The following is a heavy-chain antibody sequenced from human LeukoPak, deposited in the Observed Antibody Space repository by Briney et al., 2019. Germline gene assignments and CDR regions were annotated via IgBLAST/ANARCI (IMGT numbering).Heavy chain of an antibody. V-gene: IGHV4-59*01. CDR1: GGSISSYY. D-gene: IGHD4-17*01. CDR2: IYYSGST. CDR3: ARRTDYYYYYGMDV. Sequence: KPSETLSLTCTVSGGSISSYYWSWIWQPPRKGLEWIGYIYYSGSTNYNPSLKSRVTISVDTSKNQFSLKLSSVTAADTAVYYCARRTDYYYYYGMDVWGQGTTVIVSS. J-gene: IGHJ6*02.